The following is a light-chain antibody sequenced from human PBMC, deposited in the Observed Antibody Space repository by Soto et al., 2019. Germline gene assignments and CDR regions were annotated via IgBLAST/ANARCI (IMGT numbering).Light chain of an antibody. CDR3: QYYGSSPWT. CDR1: HSVSSNY. V-gene: IGKV3-20*01. CDR2: SAF. Sequence: EIVLTQSPGTLSLSPGERGTLSCRASHSVSSNYVAWYQPKPGQATRLLIYSAFSSATGIPDRFSGSGSGTDFTLTISRLGPEDFAVYYCQYYGSSPWTFGQGTKVEIK. J-gene: IGKJ1*01.